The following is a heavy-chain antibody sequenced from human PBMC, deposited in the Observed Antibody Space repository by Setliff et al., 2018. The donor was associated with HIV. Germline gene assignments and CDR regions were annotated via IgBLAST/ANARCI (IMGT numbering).Heavy chain of an antibody. J-gene: IGHJ4*02. Sequence: ETLSLTCAVSSYSISSGYYWGWIRQPPGKGLEWIGNIYHSGSTYYNPSPKSRVTISVDTSKNQFSLKLSSVTAADTAVYYCARVQVSGTYPIDYWGQGTLVTVSS. D-gene: IGHD3-10*01. CDR2: IYHSGST. CDR1: SYSISSGYY. V-gene: IGHV4-38-2*01. CDR3: ARVQVSGTYPIDY.